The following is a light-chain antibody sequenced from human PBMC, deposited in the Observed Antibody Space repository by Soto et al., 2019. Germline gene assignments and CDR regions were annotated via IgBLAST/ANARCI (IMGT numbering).Light chain of an antibody. CDR3: QQRSNWLYT. J-gene: IGKJ2*01. V-gene: IGKV3-11*01. CDR1: QSVSSY. CDR2: DAS. Sequence: EIVLTQSPATLSLSPGERATLSCRACQSVSSYLAWHQQKPGQAPRLLIYDASNRATGIPARFSGSGSGTDFTLTISSLEPEDFAVYYCQQRSNWLYTFGQGTKLEIK.